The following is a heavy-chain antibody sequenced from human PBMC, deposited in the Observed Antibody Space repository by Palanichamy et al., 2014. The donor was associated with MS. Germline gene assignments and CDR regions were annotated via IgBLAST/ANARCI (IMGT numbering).Heavy chain of an antibody. CDR2: ISYDGSNK. D-gene: IGHD1-26*01. CDR3: AKDGENLSGNRRDYYYGMDV. CDR1: GFTFSSYG. V-gene: IGHV3-30*18. J-gene: IGHJ6*02. Sequence: VQLVESGGGVVQPRRSLRLSCAASGFTFSSYGMHWVRQAPGKGLEWVAVISYDGSNKYYADSVKGRFTISRDNSKNTLYLQMNSLRAEDTAVYYCAKDGENLSGNRRDYYYGMDVWGQGTTVTVSS.